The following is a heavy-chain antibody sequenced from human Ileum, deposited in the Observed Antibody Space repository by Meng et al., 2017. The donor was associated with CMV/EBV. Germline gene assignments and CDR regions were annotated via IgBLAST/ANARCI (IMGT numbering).Heavy chain of an antibody. Sequence: GRELQNPSDTRSLPCCVSLYSISGSPWTWIRKPAGKGLEWIGRLRTSGTTDHTPSLKSRVTLSIDTSKNQFSLKLNSVTAADTAVYYCGRAGARGVPVDMWGQGTLVTVSS. J-gene: IGHJ4*02. V-gene: IGHV4-4*07. CDR3: GRAGARGVPVDM. D-gene: IGHD3-10*01. CDR1: LYSISGSP. CDR2: LRTSGTT.